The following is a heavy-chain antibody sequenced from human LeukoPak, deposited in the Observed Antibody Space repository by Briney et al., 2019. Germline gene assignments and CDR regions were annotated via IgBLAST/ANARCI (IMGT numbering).Heavy chain of an antibody. Sequence: ASVKVSCKASGYTFTGYYMHWVRQAPGQGLEWMGWINPNSGGTNYAQKFQGRVTMTRDTSISTAYMELSRLRSDDTAVYHCAREGSSSWPSDAFDIWGQGTMVTVSS. CDR1: GYTFTGYY. D-gene: IGHD6-13*01. J-gene: IGHJ3*02. CDR2: INPNSGGT. CDR3: AREGSSSWPSDAFDI. V-gene: IGHV1-2*02.